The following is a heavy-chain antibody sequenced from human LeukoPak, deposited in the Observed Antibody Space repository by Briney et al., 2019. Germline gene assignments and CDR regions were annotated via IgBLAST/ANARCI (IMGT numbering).Heavy chain of an antibody. CDR2: IYWDDDK. CDR1: GFSLSTSGVG. CDR3: AHSLEAGTAMVRGYFDY. D-gene: IGHD5-18*01. V-gene: IGHV2-5*02. J-gene: IGHJ4*02. Sequence: SGPTLVKPTQTLTLTCTFSGFSLSTSGVGVGWIRQPPGKALEWLALIYWDDDKRYSPSLKSRLTITKDTSKNQVVLTMTNMDPVDTATYYGAHSLEAGTAMVRGYFDYWGQGTLVTVSS.